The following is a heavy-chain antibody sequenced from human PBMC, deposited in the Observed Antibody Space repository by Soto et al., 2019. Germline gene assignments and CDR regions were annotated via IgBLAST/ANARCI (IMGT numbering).Heavy chain of an antibody. Sequence: DSVKGRFTISRDNAIKSLFLEMNSLRPEDTAVYYCARVRAGAANGYYGMDVWGQGTTVTVSS. CDR3: ARVRAGAANGYYGMDV. D-gene: IGHD1-26*01. V-gene: IGHV3-48*03. J-gene: IGHJ6*02.